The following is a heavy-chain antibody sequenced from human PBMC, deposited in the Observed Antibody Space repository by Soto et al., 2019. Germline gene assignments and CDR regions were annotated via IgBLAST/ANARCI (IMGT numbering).Heavy chain of an antibody. CDR1: GGTFSSYA. D-gene: IGHD2-15*01. Sequence: QVQLVQSGAEVKKPGSSVKVSCKASGGTFSSYAISWVRQAPGHGLEWMGGIIPIFGTANYAQKFQGRVTITADESTSTAYMELSSLRSEDTAVYYCARGCSGGSCYRRDAFDIWGQGTMVTVSS. V-gene: IGHV1-69*01. CDR2: IIPIFGTA. CDR3: ARGCSGGSCYRRDAFDI. J-gene: IGHJ3*02.